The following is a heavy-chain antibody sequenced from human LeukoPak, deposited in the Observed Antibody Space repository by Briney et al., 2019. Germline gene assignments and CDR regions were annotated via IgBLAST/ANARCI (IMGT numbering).Heavy chain of an antibody. J-gene: IGHJ5*02. CDR2: ISSSSSYI. CDR3: ARAARRQQLAIGWFDP. CDR1: GFTFSSYS. D-gene: IGHD6-13*01. V-gene: IGHV3-21*01. Sequence: GGSLRLSCAASGFTFSSYSMNWVRQAPGKGLEWVSSISSSSSYIYYADSVKGRFTISRDNAKNSLYLQMNSLRAEDTAVYYCARAARRQQLAIGWFDPWGQGTLVTVSS.